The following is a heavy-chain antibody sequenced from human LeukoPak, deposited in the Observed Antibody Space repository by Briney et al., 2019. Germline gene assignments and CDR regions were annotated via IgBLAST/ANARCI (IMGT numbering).Heavy chain of an antibody. CDR2: IYSGDSDT. D-gene: IGHD3-10*01. CDR1: GYRYTIYW. V-gene: IGHV5-51*01. CDR3: AVTYYYGSGSYYNGDY. Sequence: YCKCFGYRYTIYWLGWVRPMPREGVDGKNNIYSGDSDTKHSTYFQGQVTISDDHAISPAFLQWSSLKASDTAMYYCAVTYYYGSGSYYNGDYWGQGTLVTVSS. J-gene: IGHJ4*02.